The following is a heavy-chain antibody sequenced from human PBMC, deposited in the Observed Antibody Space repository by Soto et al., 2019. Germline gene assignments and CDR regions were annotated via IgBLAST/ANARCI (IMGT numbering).Heavy chain of an antibody. CDR1: GFTFSSYA. D-gene: IGHD2-15*01. Sequence: GGSLRLSCAASGFTFSSYAMHWVRQSPGKGLEYISGVRGNGDPPFYADSVKGRFTISRDNSKNTVYLQMSSLSADDAAVYYCVKSRGGNNFDFFDWGQGTLVTVSS. V-gene: IGHV3-64D*06. CDR2: VRGNGDPP. J-gene: IGHJ4*02. CDR3: VKSRGGNNFDFFD.